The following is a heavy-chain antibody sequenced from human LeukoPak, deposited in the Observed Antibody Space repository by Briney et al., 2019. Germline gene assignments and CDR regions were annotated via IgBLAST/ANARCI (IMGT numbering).Heavy chain of an antibody. CDR3: AKDGTGGYYYLDY. CDR2: ILYDGSNE. D-gene: IGHD3-22*01. CDR1: GFTFSSHG. Sequence: PGTSLRLSCAAPGFTFSSHGMHWVRQAPGMGLEWVALILYDGSNEYYADSVQGRFTISRDSSRNTLYLQMNSLRAEDTAVYYCAKDGTGGYYYLDYWGQGTLVTVSS. V-gene: IGHV3-30*18. J-gene: IGHJ4*02.